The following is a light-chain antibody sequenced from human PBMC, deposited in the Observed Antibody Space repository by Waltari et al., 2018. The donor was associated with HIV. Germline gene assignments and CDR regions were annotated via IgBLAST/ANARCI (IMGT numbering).Light chain of an antibody. CDR2: DVD. V-gene: IGLV2-14*03. CDR3: ASFTGDNTVM. CDR1: DSDFGLYNF. Sequence: AVTQPASVSGLPGQSTTISCTGGDSDFGLYNFVSWYQQHSGKPPKLILYDVDSRASGVSDRFSGSMSGNTASLTIAGRRAEDEAHYYCASFTGDNTVMFGGGTEVTVL. J-gene: IGLJ3*02.